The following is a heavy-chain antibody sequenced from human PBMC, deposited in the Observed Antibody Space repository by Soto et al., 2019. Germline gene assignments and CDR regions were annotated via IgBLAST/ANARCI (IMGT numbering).Heavy chain of an antibody. J-gene: IGHJ5*02. Sequence: PSETLSLTCTVSGGSISSSSYYWGWIRQHPGKGLEWIGSIYYSGSTYYNPSLKSRVTISVDTSKNQFSLKLSSVTAADTAVYYCAIQSRNFHITIFGVVPTCWFDPWGQGTLVTVSS. V-gene: IGHV4-39*01. CDR1: GGSISSSSYY. D-gene: IGHD3-3*01. CDR3: AIQSRNFHITIFGVVPTCWFDP. CDR2: IYYSGST.